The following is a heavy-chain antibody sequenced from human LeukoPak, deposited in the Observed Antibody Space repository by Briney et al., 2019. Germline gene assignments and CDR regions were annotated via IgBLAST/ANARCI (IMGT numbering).Heavy chain of an antibody. CDR2: IKQDGSEK. V-gene: IGHV3-7*01. Sequence: GGSLRLSCAASGFTFSTYWMNWVRQAPGKGLEWVANIKQDGSEKYYVDSVKGRFTISRDNAKNSLYLQMNSLRAEDTAVYYCARGQLELLSDYYYMDVWGKGTTVTVSS. J-gene: IGHJ6*03. CDR1: GFTFSTYW. CDR3: ARGQLELLSDYYYMDV. D-gene: IGHD1-1*01.